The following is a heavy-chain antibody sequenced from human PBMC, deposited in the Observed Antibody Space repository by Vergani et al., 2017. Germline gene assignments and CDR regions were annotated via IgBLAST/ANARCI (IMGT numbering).Heavy chain of an antibody. J-gene: IGHJ5*02. CDR3: AKDLGTSSGGGWFDP. Sequence: EVQLEESGGGLVLPGRSLRLSCVASGVTSAGYAMHWVRQAPGKGLEWVSGISWNSNSIGYADSVKGRFTISRDNAKNSLCLQMNSLRAEDTALYYCAKDLGTSSGGGWFDPWGQGTLVTVSS. D-gene: IGHD6-6*01. CDR1: GVTSAGYA. V-gene: IGHV3-9*02. CDR2: ISWNSNSI.